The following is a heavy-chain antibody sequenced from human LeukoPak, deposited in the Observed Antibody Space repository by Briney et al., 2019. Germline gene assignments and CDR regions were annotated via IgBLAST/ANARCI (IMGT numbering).Heavy chain of an antibody. Sequence: ASVKVSCKASGYTFTMNGISWVRQAPGQGLEWVGWISAYNGDTKYPEIFQDRVTMTRDTSTNTVYMELRNLRSDDTAVYYCARGGSGSYYDYWGQGTLVTVSS. CDR2: ISAYNGDT. J-gene: IGHJ4*02. CDR3: ARGGSGSYYDY. V-gene: IGHV1-18*01. CDR1: GYTFTMNG. D-gene: IGHD3-10*01.